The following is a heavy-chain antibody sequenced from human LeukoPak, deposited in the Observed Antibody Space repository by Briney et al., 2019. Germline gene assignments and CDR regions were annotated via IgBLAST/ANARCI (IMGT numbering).Heavy chain of an antibody. Sequence: PSETLSLTCTVSGASISSGSYYWSWIRQPAGTGLEWIGRIYTSGSTNYNPSLKSRVTISVDTSKNQFSLKLSSVTAADTAVYYCARTRRYGSGSYYGYWGQGTLVTVSS. J-gene: IGHJ4*02. V-gene: IGHV4-61*02. CDR3: ARTRRYGSGSYYGY. D-gene: IGHD3-10*01. CDR1: GASISSGSYY. CDR2: IYTSGST.